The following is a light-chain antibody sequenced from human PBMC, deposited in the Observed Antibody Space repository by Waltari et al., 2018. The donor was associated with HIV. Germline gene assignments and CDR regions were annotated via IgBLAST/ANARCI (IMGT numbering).Light chain of an antibody. Sequence: SSELTQDPAVSVALGQTVRITCQGDSLRSYYASWYQQKPGQAPLLVIYGKNNRPSGIPDRFSGSSSGNTASLTITGAQAEDEADYDCNSRDSSGNLWVFGGGTKLTVL. CDR3: NSRDSSGNLWV. J-gene: IGLJ3*02. CDR2: GKN. V-gene: IGLV3-19*01. CDR1: SLRSYY.